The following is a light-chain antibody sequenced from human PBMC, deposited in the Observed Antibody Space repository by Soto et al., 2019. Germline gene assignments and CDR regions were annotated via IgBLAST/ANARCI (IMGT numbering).Light chain of an antibody. CDR3: AAWDGSLNGWV. Sequence: QSVLTQGPSVSGTPGQRVTISCSGSSSNIGSNTVSWYQQVPGTAPKVLIYSNVQRPSGVPDRFSGSKSGTSASLAIGGLQSEDEADYYCAAWDGSLNGWVFGGGTQLTVL. CDR2: SNV. V-gene: IGLV1-44*01. CDR1: SSNIGSNT. J-gene: IGLJ3*02.